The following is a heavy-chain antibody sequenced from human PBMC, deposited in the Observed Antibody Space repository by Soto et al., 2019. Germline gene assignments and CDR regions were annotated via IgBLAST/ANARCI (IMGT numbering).Heavy chain of an antibody. V-gene: IGHV4-34*01. CDR3: ARGIRKVVQADIRSRWFDP. Sequence: PSETLSLTCAVYGGSFSGYYWSWIRQPPGKGLEWIGEINHSGSTNYNPSLKSRVTISVDTSKNQFSLKLSSVTAADTAVYYCARGIRKVVQADIRSRWFDPWGQGTLVTVSS. CDR2: INHSGST. CDR1: GGSFSGYY. J-gene: IGHJ5*02. D-gene: IGHD2-2*02.